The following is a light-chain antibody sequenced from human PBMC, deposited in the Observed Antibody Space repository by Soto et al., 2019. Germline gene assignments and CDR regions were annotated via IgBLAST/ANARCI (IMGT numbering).Light chain of an antibody. Sequence: EIVMTQSPATLSVSPGEGATLSCRAGQSVGVNLAWYQQMPGQAPRLLIYGASTRATGVPARFSGSGSGTEFTLTISSLQSEDFAVYYCQQYEELPPQLTFGGGTKVEI. CDR1: QSVGVN. CDR2: GAS. J-gene: IGKJ4*01. V-gene: IGKV3-15*01. CDR3: QQYEELPPQLT.